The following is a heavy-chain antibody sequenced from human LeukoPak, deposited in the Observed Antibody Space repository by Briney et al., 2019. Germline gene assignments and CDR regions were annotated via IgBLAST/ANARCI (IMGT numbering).Heavy chain of an antibody. J-gene: IGHJ5*02. CDR1: GYTFASYY. Sequence: ASVKVSCKASGYTFASYYMHWVRQAPGQGLEWMGIINPSGGSTSYAQKFQGRVTMTRDTSTSTVYMELSSLRSEDTAVYYCARVGQDYDSSGPNSFDPWGQGTLVTVSS. CDR2: INPSGGST. CDR3: ARVGQDYDSSGPNSFDP. D-gene: IGHD3-22*01. V-gene: IGHV1-46*01.